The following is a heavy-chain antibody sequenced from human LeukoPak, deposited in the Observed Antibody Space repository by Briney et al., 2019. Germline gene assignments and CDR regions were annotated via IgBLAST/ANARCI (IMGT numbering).Heavy chain of an antibody. CDR1: GYTFTSYG. V-gene: IGHV1-18*01. J-gene: IGHJ3*02. D-gene: IGHD3-9*01. CDR2: ISAYNGNT. CDR3: ARDLSVDYDILTGHDI. Sequence: ASVKVSCKASGYTFTSYGISWVRQAPGQGLEWMGWISAYNGNTNYAQKLQGRVTMTTDTSTSTAYMELRSLRSDDTAVYYCARDLSVDYDILTGHDIWGQGTMVTVSS.